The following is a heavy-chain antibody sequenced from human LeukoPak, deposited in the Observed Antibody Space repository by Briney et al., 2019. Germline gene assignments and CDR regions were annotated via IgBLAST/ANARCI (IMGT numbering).Heavy chain of an antibody. V-gene: IGHV3-23*01. D-gene: IGHD2-15*01. CDR1: GFSFSNFA. J-gene: IGHJ4*02. Sequence: GGSLRLSCAASGFSFSNFAMNWVRQAPGKGLEWVSAISGSGGSTYYADSVKGRFTISRDNSKNTLYLQMNSLRAEDTAVYYCAKELYCSGGSCNYWGQGTLVTVSS. CDR2: ISGSGGST. CDR3: AKELYCSGGSCNY.